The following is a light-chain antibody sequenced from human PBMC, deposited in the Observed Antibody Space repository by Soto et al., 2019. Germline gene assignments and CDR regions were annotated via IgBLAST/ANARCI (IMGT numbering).Light chain of an antibody. V-gene: IGLV1-40*01. Sequence: QSVLTQPPSVSGAPGQRVTISCTGSSSNIGAGYDVHWYQQLPGTGPKLLIYGNSNRPSGVPDRFSGSKSGTSASLAITGLQAEDEADYYCQSYDSSLSAFYVFGTGTKVTVL. CDR3: QSYDSSLSAFYV. J-gene: IGLJ1*01. CDR1: SSNIGAGYD. CDR2: GNS.